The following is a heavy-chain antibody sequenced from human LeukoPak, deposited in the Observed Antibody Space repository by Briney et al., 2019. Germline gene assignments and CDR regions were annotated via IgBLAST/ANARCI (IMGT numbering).Heavy chain of an antibody. V-gene: IGHV1-2*02. CDR2: INPNSGGT. CDR1: GYTFTGYY. Sequence: ASVKVSCKASGYTFTGYYMHWVRQAPGQGLEWMGWINPNSGGTNYAQKLQGRVTMTTDTSTSTAYMELRSLRSDDTAVYYCARLVPAAILIYYYYYMDVWGKGTTVTVSS. CDR3: ARLVPAAILIYYYYYMDV. J-gene: IGHJ6*03. D-gene: IGHD2-2*01.